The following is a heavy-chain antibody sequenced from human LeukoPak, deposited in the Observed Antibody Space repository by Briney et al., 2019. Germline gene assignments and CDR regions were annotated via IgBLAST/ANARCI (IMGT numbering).Heavy chain of an antibody. J-gene: IGHJ5*02. CDR1: GYTFTSYY. CDR3: ARGGFRLEWVFYNNWFDP. D-gene: IGHD3-3*01. Sequence: ASVKVSCKASGYTFTSYYMHWVRQAPGQGLEWMGIINPSGGSTSYAQKFQGRVTITRDTSTSTVYMELSSLRSEDTAVYYCARGGFRLEWVFYNNWFDPWGQGTLVTVSS. V-gene: IGHV1-46*01. CDR2: INPSGGST.